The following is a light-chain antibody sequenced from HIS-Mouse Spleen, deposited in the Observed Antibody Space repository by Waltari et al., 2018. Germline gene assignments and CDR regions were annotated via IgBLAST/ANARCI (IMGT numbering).Light chain of an antibody. CDR2: LNSDGSH. CDR1: SGPTSYA. V-gene: IGLV4-69*01. CDR3: QTWGTGILVV. J-gene: IGLJ2*01. Sequence: QLVLTQSPSASASLGASVKLTCTLSSGPTSYAIAWHQPQPEKGPRYLMKLNSDGSHSKGDGIPDRFSGSSSGAERYLTISSLQSEDEADYYCQTWGTGILVVFGGGTKLTVL.